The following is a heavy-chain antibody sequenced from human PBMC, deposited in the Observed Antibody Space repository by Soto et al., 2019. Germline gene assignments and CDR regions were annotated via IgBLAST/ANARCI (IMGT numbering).Heavy chain of an antibody. J-gene: IGHJ4*02. CDR3: ARVPAASDRTAFYYVSKFFYFDY. D-gene: IGHD3-22*01. CDR2: ITSSGSFI. CDR1: GSTFSNST. V-gene: IGHV3-21*01. Sequence: GGSRRLSCAASGSTFSNSTMNWVRQAPGKGLEWVACITSSGSFIYYADSMKGRFTISRDDAKKSLYLQMNSLRAEDTAVYYCARVPAASDRTAFYYVSKFFYFDYWGRGTQVTVSS.